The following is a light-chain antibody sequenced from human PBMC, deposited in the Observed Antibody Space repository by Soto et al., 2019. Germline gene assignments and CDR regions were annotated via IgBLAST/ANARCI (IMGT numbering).Light chain of an antibody. CDR1: QSISSY. CDR2: AES. V-gene: IGKV1-39*01. Sequence: IQMTQSPSSLSASVGDIVTITCRASQSISSYLNWYQHKPGQPPKLLIYAESSLQGGVPPRFSGTRSGTDFILTISSLQPEDSATYYCQQSFTIPLTFGQGTRLEIK. CDR3: QQSFTIPLT. J-gene: IGKJ5*01.